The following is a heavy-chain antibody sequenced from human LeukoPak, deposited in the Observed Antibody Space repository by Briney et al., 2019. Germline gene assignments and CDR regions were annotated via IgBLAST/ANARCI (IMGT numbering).Heavy chain of an antibody. J-gene: IGHJ4*02. CDR3: AKDIGQYCGGDCYPSFDY. D-gene: IGHD2-21*02. Sequence: PGGSLRLSCAASGFSFSTSVMGWVRQAPGKGLEWVSAIHGSGTNTYYADSVTGRFTISRDNSKNTLYLQMNSLRAEDTAVYYCAKDIGQYCGGDCYPSFDYWGQGTLVTVSS. CDR2: IHGSGTNT. CDR1: GFSFSTSV. V-gene: IGHV3-23*01.